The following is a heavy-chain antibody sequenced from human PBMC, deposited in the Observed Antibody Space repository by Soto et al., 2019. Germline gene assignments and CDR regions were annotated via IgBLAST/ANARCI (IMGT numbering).Heavy chain of an antibody. V-gene: IGHV4-30-4*01. Sequence: QLQLQESGPGLVKPSQTLSLSCTFSGGSINSGDHYWSWIRQPPGQGLEWIGYIYHNGSTHYNPSLKSRLIISIDTSKNQFSLRLRSVTAADTAVYYCTRDQYYYGSGSYWYYYYYGMDIWGQGTTVTVSS. J-gene: IGHJ6*02. CDR3: TRDQYYYGSGSYWYYYYYGMDI. CDR1: GGSINSGDHY. CDR2: IYHNGST. D-gene: IGHD3-10*01.